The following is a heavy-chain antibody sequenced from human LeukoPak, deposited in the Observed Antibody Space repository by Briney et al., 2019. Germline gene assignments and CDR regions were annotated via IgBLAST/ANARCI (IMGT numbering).Heavy chain of an antibody. J-gene: IGHJ6*03. Sequence: GGSLRLSCAASGFTFDDFAMHWVRQAPGKGLEWVSGINWNSGTIAYAVSVKGRFTISRDNAKNSLYLQMNSLKPDDTALYYCVKEGEMGQNYYGSGRYYYNMDVWGKGSMVTVSS. CDR3: VKEGEMGQNYYGSGRYYYNMDV. V-gene: IGHV3-9*01. CDR2: INWNSGTI. CDR1: GFTFDDFA. D-gene: IGHD3-10*01.